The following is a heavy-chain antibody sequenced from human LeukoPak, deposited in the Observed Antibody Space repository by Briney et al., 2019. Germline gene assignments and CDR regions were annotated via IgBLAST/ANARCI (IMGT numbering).Heavy chain of an antibody. CDR1: GGSFSGYY. V-gene: IGHV4-34*01. Sequence: PSETLSLTCAVYGGSFSGYYWSWIRQPPGKGLEWIGEINHSGSTNYNPSLKSRVPISVDTSKNKFSLKLSSVTAADTAVYYCARYCSGGSCYDESEYWGQGTLVTVSS. J-gene: IGHJ4*02. D-gene: IGHD2-15*01. CDR3: ARYCSGGSCYDESEY. CDR2: INHSGST.